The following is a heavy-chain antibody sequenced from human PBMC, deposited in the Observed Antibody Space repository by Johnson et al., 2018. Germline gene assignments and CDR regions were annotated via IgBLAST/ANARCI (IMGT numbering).Heavy chain of an antibody. CDR3: ARAYYVDAFDI. V-gene: IGHV3-53*01. CDR2: IYIGGTT. D-gene: IGHD1-26*01. Sequence: VQLVQSGGGLIQPGGSLRLSCAASGFTVSSNYMNWVRQAPGKGLEWVSVIYIGGTTYYADSVKGRFTISRDNSKNTVYLQMKSRRAEDTAGYYCARAYYVDAFDIWGQGTMVTVSS. J-gene: IGHJ3*02. CDR1: GFTVSSNY.